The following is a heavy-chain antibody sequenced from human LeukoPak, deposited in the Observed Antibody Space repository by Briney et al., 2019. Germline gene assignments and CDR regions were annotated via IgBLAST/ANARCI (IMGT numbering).Heavy chain of an antibody. Sequence: VASVKVSCKASGYTFTSYDINWVRQATGQGLEWMGWISAYNGNTNYAQKLQGRVTMTTDTSTSTAYMELRSLRSDDTAVYYCARDTHYYDSSGPDAFDIWGQGTMVTVSS. V-gene: IGHV1-18*01. CDR1: GYTFTSYD. CDR2: ISAYNGNT. CDR3: ARDTHYYDSSGPDAFDI. J-gene: IGHJ3*02. D-gene: IGHD3-22*01.